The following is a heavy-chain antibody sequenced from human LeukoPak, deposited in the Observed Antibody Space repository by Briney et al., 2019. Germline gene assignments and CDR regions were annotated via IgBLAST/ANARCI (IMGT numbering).Heavy chain of an antibody. CDR2: INHSGST. CDR3: ARISPTIGFGGTLEDAFDI. D-gene: IGHD3-10*01. J-gene: IGHJ3*02. V-gene: IGHV4-34*01. CDR1: GGSFSGYY. Sequence: SETLSLTCAVYGGSFSGYYWSWIRQPPGKGLEWIGEINHSGSTNYNPSLKSRVTISVDTSKNQFSLKLSSVTAADTAVYYCARISPTIGFGGTLEDAFDIWGQGTMVTVSS.